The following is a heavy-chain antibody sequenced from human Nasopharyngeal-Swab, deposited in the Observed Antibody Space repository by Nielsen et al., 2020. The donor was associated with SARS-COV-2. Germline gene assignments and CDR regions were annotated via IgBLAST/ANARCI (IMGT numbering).Heavy chain of an antibody. CDR2: ITPSGGAT. Sequence: ASVKVSCKASGYTFTSYYIHWVRQAPGQGLEWMGVITPSGGATNYARKFQGRVTMTRDPSTSTVYLDLSSLKSEDTAVYFCAREPGGIVAPGRHFDPWGQGTLVTVSS. V-gene: IGHV1-46*01. CDR1: GYTFTSYY. D-gene: IGHD6-13*01. CDR3: AREPGGIVAPGRHFDP. J-gene: IGHJ5*02.